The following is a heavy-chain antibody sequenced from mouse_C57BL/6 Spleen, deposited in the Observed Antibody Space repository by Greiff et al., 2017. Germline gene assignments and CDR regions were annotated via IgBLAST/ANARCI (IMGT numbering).Heavy chain of an antibody. CDR3: ARRGYDGTDY. CDR2: ISNGGGST. Sequence: EVQVVESGGGLVQPGGSLKLSCAASGFTFSDYYMYWVRQTPEKRLEWVAYISNGGGSTYYPDTVKGRFTISRDNAKNTLYLQMSRLKSEDTAMYYCARRGYDGTDYWGQGTTLTVSS. J-gene: IGHJ2*01. D-gene: IGHD2-2*01. CDR1: GFTFSDYY. V-gene: IGHV5-12*01.